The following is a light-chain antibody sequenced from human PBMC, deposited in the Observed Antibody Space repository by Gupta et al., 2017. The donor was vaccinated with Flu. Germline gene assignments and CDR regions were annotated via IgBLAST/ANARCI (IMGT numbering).Light chain of an antibody. Sequence: QSALTQPPSAAGSHGQSVTISCTGTSSDVGGYHYVSWHQQHPGKAHKLMVYEVSSRASGVPGRFSASKSGNTAALTVSAPPAEAAADYYVSSDAGSNNYRFGGGTKLTVL. CDR2: EVS. CDR3: SSDAGSNNYR. J-gene: IGLJ2*01. CDR1: SSDVGGYHY. V-gene: IGLV2-8*01.